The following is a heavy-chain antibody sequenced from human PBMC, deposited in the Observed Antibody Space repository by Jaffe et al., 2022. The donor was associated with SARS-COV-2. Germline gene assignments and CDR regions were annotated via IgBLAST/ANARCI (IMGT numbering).Heavy chain of an antibody. CDR1: GFTFSSYA. Sequence: QVQLVESGGGVVQPGRSLRLSCAASGFTFSSYAMHWVRQAPGKGLEWVAVISYDGSNKYYADSVKGRFTISRDNSKNTLYLQMNSLRAEDTAVYYCAREGDLPHAFDIWGQGTMVTVSS. CDR3: AREGDLPHAFDI. D-gene: IGHD3-3*01. CDR2: ISYDGSNK. J-gene: IGHJ3*02. V-gene: IGHV3-30-3*01.